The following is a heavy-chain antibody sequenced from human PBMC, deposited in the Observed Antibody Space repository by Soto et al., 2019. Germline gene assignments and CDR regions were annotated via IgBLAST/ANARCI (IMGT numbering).Heavy chain of an antibody. CDR3: TRDQPITP. CDR1: GFTFGDYA. J-gene: IGHJ3*01. V-gene: IGHV3-49*04. CDR2: IRSKGSGGTS. Sequence: GGSLRLSCTASGFTFGDYAMSWVRQAPGKGLEWVGFIRSKGSGGTSEYDASVKGRFTFSSDDSNSIAYLQMNSLKIEDTAVYYCTRDQPITPWGQGTMVTVSS. D-gene: IGHD3-10*01.